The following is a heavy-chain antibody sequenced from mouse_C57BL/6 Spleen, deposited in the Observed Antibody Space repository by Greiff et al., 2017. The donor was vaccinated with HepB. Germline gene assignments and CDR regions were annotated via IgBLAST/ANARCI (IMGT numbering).Heavy chain of an antibody. CDR3: ARSRVYYGSSPWYFDV. J-gene: IGHJ1*03. V-gene: IGHV1-76*01. D-gene: IGHD1-1*01. Sequence: QVQLKESGAELVRPGASVKLSCKASGYTFTDYYINWVKQRPGQGLEWIARIYPGSGNTYYNEKFKGKATLTAEKSSGTAYMQLSSLTSEDSAVYFCARSRVYYGSSPWYFDVWGTGTTVTVSS. CDR1: GYTFTDYY. CDR2: IYPGSGNT.